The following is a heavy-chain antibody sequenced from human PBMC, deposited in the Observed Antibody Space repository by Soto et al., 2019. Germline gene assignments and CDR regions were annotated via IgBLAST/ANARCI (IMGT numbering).Heavy chain of an antibody. CDR1: GGSISRDGYF. J-gene: IGHJ5*02. CDR3: ARVQALDYSSKNWFDP. Sequence: SETLSLTCPGSGGSISRDGYFWSWIRQPPGKGLGWIGYIGHIGSTYYNSSLKSRVTRLVNRSKNPFYLKLNSLTAADAAVYSCARVQALDYSSKNWFDPWGQGTLVTVSS. D-gene: IGHD4-4*01. V-gene: IGHV4-30-2*01. CDR2: IGHIGST.